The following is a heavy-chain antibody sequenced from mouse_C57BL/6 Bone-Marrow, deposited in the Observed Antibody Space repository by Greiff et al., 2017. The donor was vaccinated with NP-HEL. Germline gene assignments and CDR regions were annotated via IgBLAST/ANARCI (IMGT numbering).Heavy chain of an antibody. V-gene: IGHV1-82*01. CDR1: GYAFSSSW. Sequence: QVQLQQSGPELVKPGASVKISCKASGYAFSSSWMNWVKQRPGKGLEWIGRIYPGDGDTNYNGKFKGKATLTADKSSSTAYMQLSSLTSEDSAVYFCAVYGYGFAYWGQGTLVTVSA. CDR2: IYPGDGDT. D-gene: IGHD2-2*01. CDR3: AVYGYGFAY. J-gene: IGHJ3*01.